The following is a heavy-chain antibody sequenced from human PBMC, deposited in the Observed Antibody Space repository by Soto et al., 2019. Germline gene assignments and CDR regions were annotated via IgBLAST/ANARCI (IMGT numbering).Heavy chain of an antibody. CDR2: INPSGGST. CDR3: ARGTPYSGSYRLYNWFDP. CDR1: GYTFTSYY. J-gene: IGHJ5*02. V-gene: IGHV1-46*01. Sequence: ASVKVSCKASGYTFTSYYMHWVRQAPGQGLEWMGIINPSGGSTSYAQKFQGWVTMTRDTSISTAYMELSRLRSDDTAVYYCARGTPYSGSYRLYNWFDPWGQGTLVTVSS. D-gene: IGHD1-26*01.